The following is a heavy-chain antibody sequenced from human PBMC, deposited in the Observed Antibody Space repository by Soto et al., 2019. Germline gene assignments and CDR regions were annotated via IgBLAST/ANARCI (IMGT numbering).Heavy chain of an antibody. CDR1: GGTFSSYA. CDR3: ARAALGAIAAAGTLFDY. D-gene: IGHD6-13*01. V-gene: IGHV1-69*13. CDR2: IIPIFGTA. J-gene: IGHJ4*02. Sequence: SVKVSCKASGGTFSSYAISWVRQAPGQGLEWMGGIIPIFGTANYAQKFQGRVTITADESTSTAYMELSSLRSEDTAVYYCARAALGAIAAAGTLFDYWRQGTLVTVSS.